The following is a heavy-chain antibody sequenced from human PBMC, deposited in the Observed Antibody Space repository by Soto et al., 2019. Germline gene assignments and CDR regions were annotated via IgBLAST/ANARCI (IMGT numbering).Heavy chain of an antibody. J-gene: IGHJ4*02. Sequence: GGSLRLSCAASGFTFSSYAMSWVRQAPGKGLEWVSAISGSGGSTYYADSVKGRFTISRDNSKNTLYLQMNSLRAEDTAVYYCAKDRPHSGMIVVVGSFDYWGQGTLVTVSS. CDR3: AKDRPHSGMIVVVGSFDY. CDR1: GFTFSSYA. V-gene: IGHV3-23*01. D-gene: IGHD3-22*01. CDR2: ISGSGGST.